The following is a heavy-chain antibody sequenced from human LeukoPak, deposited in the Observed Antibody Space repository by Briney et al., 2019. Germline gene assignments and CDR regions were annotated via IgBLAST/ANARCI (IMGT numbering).Heavy chain of an antibody. D-gene: IGHD1-26*01. CDR2: FDPEDGET. CDR3: APRLVGATGPGYYFDY. CDR1: GYTLTELS. Sequence: SVKVSCKVSGYTLTELSMHWVRQAPGKGLEWMGGFDPEDGETIYAQKFQGRVTMTEDTSTDTAYMELSSLRSEDTAVYYCAPRLVGATGPGYYFDYWGQGTLVTVSS. J-gene: IGHJ4*02. V-gene: IGHV1-24*01.